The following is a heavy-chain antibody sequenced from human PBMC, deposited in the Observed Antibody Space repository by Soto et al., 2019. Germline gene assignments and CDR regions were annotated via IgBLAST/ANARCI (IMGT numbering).Heavy chain of an antibody. Sequence: QVQLVQSGAEVKKPGSSVKVSCKASGGTFSSYAISWVRQAPGQGLEWMGGIIPIFGTANYAQKFQGRVTITADESTSTAYMEMSSLRSEDTAVYYCARHSFDSSGPAEYYFDYWGQGTLVTVSS. CDR3: ARHSFDSSGPAEYYFDY. D-gene: IGHD3-22*01. J-gene: IGHJ4*02. CDR2: IIPIFGTA. V-gene: IGHV1-69*12. CDR1: GGTFSSYA.